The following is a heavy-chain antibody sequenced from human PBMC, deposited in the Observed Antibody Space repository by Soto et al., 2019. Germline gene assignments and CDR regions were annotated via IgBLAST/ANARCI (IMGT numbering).Heavy chain of an antibody. CDR3: AKDVGYDSSGYYIKEAHYFDY. V-gene: IGHV3-30*18. CDR2: ISYDGSNK. D-gene: IGHD3-22*01. Sequence: QVQLVESGGGVVQPGRSLRLSCAASGFTFSSYGMHWVRQAPGKGLEWVAVISYDGSNKYYADSVKGRFTISRDNSKNTLYLPMNSLGAEDTAVYYCAKDVGYDSSGYYIKEAHYFDYWGQGTMVTVSS. CDR1: GFTFSSYG. J-gene: IGHJ4*02.